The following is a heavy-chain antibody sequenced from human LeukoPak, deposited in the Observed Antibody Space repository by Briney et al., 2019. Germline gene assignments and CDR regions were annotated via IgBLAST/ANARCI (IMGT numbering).Heavy chain of an antibody. V-gene: IGHV3-30*18. J-gene: IGHJ4*02. CDR2: ISYDGSNK. Sequence: GGSLRLSCAASGFSFSSYAMSWVRQAPGKGLEWVAVISYDGSNKYYADSVKGRFTISRDNSKNTLYLQMNSLRAEDTAVYYCAKSYDFWSGYYGYWGQGTLVTVSS. CDR3: AKSYDFWSGYYGY. CDR1: GFSFSSYA. D-gene: IGHD3-3*01.